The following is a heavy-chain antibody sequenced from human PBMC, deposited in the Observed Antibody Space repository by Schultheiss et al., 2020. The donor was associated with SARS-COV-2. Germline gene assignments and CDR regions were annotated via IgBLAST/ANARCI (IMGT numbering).Heavy chain of an antibody. CDR3: ARDSRIPSGSYRTLFDY. CDR1: GFTFSSYW. J-gene: IGHJ4*02. CDR2: INSDGSST. Sequence: GESLKISCAASGFTFSSYWMHWVRQAPGKGLVWVSRINSDGSSTSYADSVKGRFTISRDNAKNTLYLQMNSLRAEDTAVYYCARDSRIPSGSYRTLFDYWGQGTLVTVSS. V-gene: IGHV3-74*01. D-gene: IGHD1-26*01.